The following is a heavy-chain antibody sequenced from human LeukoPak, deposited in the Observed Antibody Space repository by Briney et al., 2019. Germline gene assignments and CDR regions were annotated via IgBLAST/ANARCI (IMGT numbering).Heavy chain of an antibody. V-gene: IGHV3-48*04. Sequence: GGSLRLSCAGSGFIFGGYTMNWVRQAPGKGLEWLSYISSSGSTIYYADSVKGRFTISRDNAKNSLYLQMNSLRAEDTAVYYCATRGLGDFWSGYYRAYYYMDVWGKGTTVTVSS. CDR3: ATRGLGDFWSGYYRAYYYMDV. D-gene: IGHD3-3*01. CDR2: ISSSGSTI. CDR1: GFIFGGYT. J-gene: IGHJ6*03.